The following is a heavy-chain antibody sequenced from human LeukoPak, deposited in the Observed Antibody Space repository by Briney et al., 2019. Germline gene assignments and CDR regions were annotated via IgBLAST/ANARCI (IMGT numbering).Heavy chain of an antibody. CDR1: GGSISSYY. D-gene: IGHD6-19*01. V-gene: IGHV4-59*01. CDR2: IYYSGST. CDR3: ARVDGLVREGYFDL. J-gene: IGHJ2*01. Sequence: PSETLSLTCTVSGGSISSYYWSWLRQPPGKGLEWIGYIYYSGSTNYNPSLKSRVTISVDTSKNQFSLKLSSVTAADTAVYYCARVDGLVREGYFDLWGRGTLVTVSS.